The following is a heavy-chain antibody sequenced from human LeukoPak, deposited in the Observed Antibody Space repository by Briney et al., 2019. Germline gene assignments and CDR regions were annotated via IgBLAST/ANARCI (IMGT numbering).Heavy chain of an antibody. Sequence: ASVKGSCKSSGYTFSDYYIHWVRQAPGQGREWMGRINPKNGDTYYEQSFQGRVTMTRDASISTAYMEVSGLRSDDTAVYYCARDLCSTSNWELDSWGQGILVTVSS. J-gene: IGHJ4*02. CDR1: GYTFSDYY. CDR3: ARDLCSTSNWELDS. V-gene: IGHV1-2*06. CDR2: INPKNGDT. D-gene: IGHD7-27*01.